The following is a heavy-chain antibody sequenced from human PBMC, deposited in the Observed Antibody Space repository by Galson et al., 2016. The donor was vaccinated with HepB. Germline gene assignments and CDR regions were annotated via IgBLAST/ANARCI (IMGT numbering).Heavy chain of an antibody. D-gene: IGHD2-15*01. Sequence: SLRLSCAASGFTFSNYWMSWVRQAPGKGLEWVANIKQDGNEKYYVDSVKGRFTISRDNGKNSLYLQMNSLRDEDTAVYYCARDQAPLPGDYWGQGTLVTVSS. CDR1: GFTFSNYW. V-gene: IGHV3-7*03. CDR2: IKQDGNEK. J-gene: IGHJ4*02. CDR3: ARDQAPLPGDY.